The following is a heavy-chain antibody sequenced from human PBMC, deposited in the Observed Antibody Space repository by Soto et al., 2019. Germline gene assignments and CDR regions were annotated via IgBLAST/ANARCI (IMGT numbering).Heavy chain of an antibody. CDR3: ARSSSWYVFDY. J-gene: IGHJ4*02. CDR2: INAGNGNT. Sequence: QVQLVQSGAEVKKPGASVKVSCKASGYTFTSYAMHWVRQAPGQRLEWMGWINAGNGNTKYSQKFQGRVTITRDTSASTAYMELSYLRSEDTAVYYCARSSSWYVFDYWGQGTLVTVSS. CDR1: GYTFTSYA. V-gene: IGHV1-3*01. D-gene: IGHD6-13*01.